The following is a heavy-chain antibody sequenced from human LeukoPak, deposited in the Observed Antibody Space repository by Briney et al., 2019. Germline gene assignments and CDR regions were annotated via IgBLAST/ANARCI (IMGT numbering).Heavy chain of an antibody. CDR3: AKQLYGAVDY. CDR1: GFIFSSYA. V-gene: IGHV3-23*01. Sequence: GGSLRLSCAASGFIFSSYAMSWVRQAPGKGLEWVLGISGTGGRTYYADSVKGRFTISRDNSKNTLYLQMNSLRADDTAVYYCAKQLYGAVDYWGQGTLVPVSS. CDR2: ISGTGGRT. J-gene: IGHJ4*02. D-gene: IGHD4-17*01.